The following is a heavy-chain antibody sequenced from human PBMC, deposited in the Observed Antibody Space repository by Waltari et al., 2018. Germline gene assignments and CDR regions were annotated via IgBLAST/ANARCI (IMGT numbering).Heavy chain of an antibody. D-gene: IGHD3-10*01. CDR3: AKDRGWFGELRDAFDI. V-gene: IGHV3-30*02. Sequence: QVQLVESGGGVLQPGGSLRLSCAASGFTFSSYGMHWVRKAPGKGLEWVAVIRYDGSNKYYADSVKGRFTISRDNSKNTLYLQMNSLRAEDTAVYYCAKDRGWFGELRDAFDIWGQGTMVTVSS. J-gene: IGHJ3*02. CDR1: GFTFSSYG. CDR2: IRYDGSNK.